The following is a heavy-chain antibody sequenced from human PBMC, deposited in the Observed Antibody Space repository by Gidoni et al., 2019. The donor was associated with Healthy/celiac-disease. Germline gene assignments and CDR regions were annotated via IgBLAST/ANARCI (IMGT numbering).Heavy chain of an antibody. CDR3: ARDLSLGLSSGSNGMDV. D-gene: IGHD3-10*01. J-gene: IGHJ6*02. V-gene: IGHV1-46*01. Sequence: QVQLVQSGAEVKKPGASVKVSCKASGYTFTSYNMHWVRQDPGQGLEWMGIINPSGGSTSYAQKFQGRVTMTRDTSTSTVYMELSSLRSEDTAVYYCARDLSLGLSSGSNGMDVWGQGTTVTVSS. CDR1: GYTFTSYN. CDR2: INPSGGST.